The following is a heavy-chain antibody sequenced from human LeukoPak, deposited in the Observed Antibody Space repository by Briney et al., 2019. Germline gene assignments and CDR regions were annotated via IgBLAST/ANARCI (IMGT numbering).Heavy chain of an antibody. CDR1: GFTFSSYG. J-gene: IGHJ3*02. CDR3: AKDRHSSSWYSPDAFDI. D-gene: IGHD6-13*01. V-gene: IGHV3-30*02. CDR2: IRYDGSNK. Sequence: GGSLRLSCAASGFTFSSYGMHWVRQAPGKGLEWVAFIRYDGSNKYYADSVKGRFTISRDNSKNTLYLQMNSLRAEDTAVYYCAKDRHSSSWYSPDAFDIWGQGTMVTVSS.